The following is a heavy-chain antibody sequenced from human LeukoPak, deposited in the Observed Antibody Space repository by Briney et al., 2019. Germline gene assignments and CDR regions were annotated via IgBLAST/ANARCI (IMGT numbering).Heavy chain of an antibody. V-gene: IGHV3-23*01. D-gene: IGHD1-26*01. J-gene: IGHJ4*02. CDR3: ARDLGWELLGYYFDY. CDR2: ISGSGGST. CDR1: GFTFSSYA. Sequence: PGGSLRLSCAASGFTFSSYAMSWVRQAPGKGLEWVSAISGSGGSTYYADSVKGRFTISRDNAKNSLYLQMNSLRAEDTAVYYCARDLGWELLGYYFDYWGQGTLVTVSS.